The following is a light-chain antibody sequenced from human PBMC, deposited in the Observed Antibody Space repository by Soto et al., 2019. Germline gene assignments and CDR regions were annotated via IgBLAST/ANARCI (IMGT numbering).Light chain of an antibody. CDR1: SSDVGTYNS. CDR3: SSYAGSNILIV. CDR2: EVN. Sequence: QSALTQPPSASGSPGQSVTISCTGTSSDVGTYNSVSWYQHHPGKAPKLMIYEVNKRPSGVPDRFSGSKSGNTASLTVSGLQADDEADYFCSSYAGSNILIVFGTGTKLTVL. J-gene: IGLJ1*01. V-gene: IGLV2-8*01.